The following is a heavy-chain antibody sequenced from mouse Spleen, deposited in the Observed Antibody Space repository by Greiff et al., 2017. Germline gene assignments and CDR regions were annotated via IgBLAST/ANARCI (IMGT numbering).Heavy chain of an antibody. D-gene: IGHD1-2*01. CDR3: ARHETTAPWYFDV. CDR2: ISSGGSYT. V-gene: IGHV5-6*01. J-gene: IGHJ1*01. Sequence: EVHLVESGGDLVKPGGSLKLSCAASGFTFSSYGMSWVRQTPDKRLEWVATISSGGSYTYYPDSVKGRFTISRDNAKNTLYLQMSSLKSEDTAMYYCARHETTAPWYFDVWGAGTTVTVSS. CDR1: GFTFSSYG.